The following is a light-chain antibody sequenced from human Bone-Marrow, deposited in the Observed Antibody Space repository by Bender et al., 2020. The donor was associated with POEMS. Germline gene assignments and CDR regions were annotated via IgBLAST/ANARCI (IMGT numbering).Light chain of an antibody. J-gene: IGLJ1*01. CDR1: SSDVGDYNF. Sequence: QSALTQPPSASGSPGQSVTISCTGTSSDVGDYNFVSWYQHHPGKAPKLMIYDGAKRPSGVSNRFSGSKSGNTASLTISGLQAEDEADYYCSSYAGNNNYVFGTGTDVTVL. V-gene: IGLV2-8*01. CDR2: DGA. CDR3: SSYAGNNNYV.